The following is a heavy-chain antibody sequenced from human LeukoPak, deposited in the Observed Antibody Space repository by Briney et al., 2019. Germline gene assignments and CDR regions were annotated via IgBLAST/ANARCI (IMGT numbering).Heavy chain of an antibody. D-gene: IGHD1-1*01. V-gene: IGHV4-59*01. CDR2: IYYSGST. Sequence: SETLSLTCTVSGGSISSYYWSWIRQPPGKGLEWIGYIYYSGSTKYNPSFNSRVTMSVGTSKNQISLKLSSVTAADTAVYFCAREGTTGWAFWGQGTLVTVSS. CDR3: AREGTTGWAF. J-gene: IGHJ4*02. CDR1: GGSISSYY.